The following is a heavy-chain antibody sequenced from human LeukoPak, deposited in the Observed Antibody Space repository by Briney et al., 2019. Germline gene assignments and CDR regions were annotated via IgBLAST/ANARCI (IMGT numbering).Heavy chain of an antibody. D-gene: IGHD3-10*01. V-gene: IGHV5-51*01. CDR2: IFPDDSDT. J-gene: IGHJ4*02. CDR3: TIRGDPWNYFDY. CDR1: GYSFPSYW. Sequence: GESLKISCKGSGYSFPSYWIGWVRQMPGKGLEWMGIIFPDDSDTRYSPSFQGQVTISADKSSSTAYLQWSSLKASDTAMYYCTIRGDPWNYFDYWGQGTLVTVYS.